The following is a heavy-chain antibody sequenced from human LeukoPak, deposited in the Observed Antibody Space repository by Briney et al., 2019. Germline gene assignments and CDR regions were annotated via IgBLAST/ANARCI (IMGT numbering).Heavy chain of an antibody. Sequence: LPGGSLRLSCGASGFSFNNYAMNWVRQAPGKGLEGVSVIIGRSGSTFYADSVKGSFTISRDKSKNTLYLQMNSLRAEDTAVYYCAKGAYDYIEIAYFDYWGQGSLVTVSS. CDR1: GFSFNNYA. V-gene: IGHV3-23*01. CDR3: AKGAYDYIEIAYFDY. J-gene: IGHJ4*02. CDR2: IIGRSGST. D-gene: IGHD5-12*01.